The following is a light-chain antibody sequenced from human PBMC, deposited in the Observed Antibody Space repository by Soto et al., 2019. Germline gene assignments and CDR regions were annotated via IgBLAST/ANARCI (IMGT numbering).Light chain of an antibody. CDR1: QRISSY. CDR3: QQSYGIPIT. CDR2: GVS. Sequence: DIQMTHSPSSLSASVVDRVTITCRASQRISSYLNWYQQNPGKAPTLLISGVSSLHSGFPSRFTGSGSAIAFTLTITSLQPEDFAIYDWQQSYGIPITFGQGTRLDSK. V-gene: IGKV1-39*01. J-gene: IGKJ5*01.